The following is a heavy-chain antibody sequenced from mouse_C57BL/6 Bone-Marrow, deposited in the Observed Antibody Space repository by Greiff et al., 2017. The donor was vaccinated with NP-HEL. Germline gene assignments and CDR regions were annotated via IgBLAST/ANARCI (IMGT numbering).Heavy chain of an antibody. Sequence: QVQLQQPGAELVKPGASVKLSCKASGYTFTSYWMHWVKQRPGQGLEWIGMIPPNSGSTNYNEKFKSKATLTVDKSSSTAYMKLSSLTSEDAAVYDCARYYYGSRAMDYWGQGTSVTVSS. CDR3: ARYYYGSRAMDY. J-gene: IGHJ4*01. V-gene: IGHV1-64*01. D-gene: IGHD1-1*01. CDR1: GYTFTSYW. CDR2: IPPNSGST.